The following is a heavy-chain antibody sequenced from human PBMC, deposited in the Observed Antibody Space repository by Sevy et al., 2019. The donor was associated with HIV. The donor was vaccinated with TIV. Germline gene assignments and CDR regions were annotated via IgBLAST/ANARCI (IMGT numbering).Heavy chain of an antibody. CDR2: ISSSGSTI. CDR3: ARDYADDYYYYYMDV. Sequence: GGSLRLSCAASGFTFSSYEMNWVRQAPGKGLEWVSYISSSGSTIYYADSVKGRFTISRDNAKNSLYLQMNSLRAEDTAVYYCARDYADDYYYYYMDVWGKGTTVTVSS. D-gene: IGHD3-16*01. V-gene: IGHV3-48*03. CDR1: GFTFSSYE. J-gene: IGHJ6*03.